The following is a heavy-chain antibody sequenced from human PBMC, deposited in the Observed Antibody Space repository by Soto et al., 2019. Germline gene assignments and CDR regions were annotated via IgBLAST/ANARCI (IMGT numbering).Heavy chain of an antibody. Sequence: QLQLEESGPGLVKPSETLSLTCTVSGGSISSSSYYWGWIRQPPGKGLEWIGNIYYSGSTYYNPSLKSRVTISVDTSKNQFSLKLNSVTAADTAVYYCARRWFGESMGWFDPWGQGTLVTVSS. CDR3: ARRWFGESMGWFDP. CDR2: IYYSGST. V-gene: IGHV4-39*01. CDR1: GGSISSSSYY. J-gene: IGHJ5*02. D-gene: IGHD3-10*01.